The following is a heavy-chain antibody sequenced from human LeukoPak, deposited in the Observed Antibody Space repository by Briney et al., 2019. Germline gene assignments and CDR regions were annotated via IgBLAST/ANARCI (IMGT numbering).Heavy chain of an antibody. Sequence: PGGSLRLSCAASGFTFSSYAMSWVRQAPGKGLEWVSAISGSGGSTYYADSVKGRFTISRDNSKNTLYLQMNSLSAEDTALYYCAKGGYSYGPFDYWGQGTLVTVSS. CDR2: ISGSGGST. V-gene: IGHV3-23*01. CDR1: GFTFSSYA. CDR3: AKGGYSYGPFDY. J-gene: IGHJ4*02. D-gene: IGHD5-18*01.